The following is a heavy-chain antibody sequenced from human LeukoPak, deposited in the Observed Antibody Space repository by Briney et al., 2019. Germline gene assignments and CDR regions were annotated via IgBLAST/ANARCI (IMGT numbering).Heavy chain of an antibody. Sequence: GSLKLSCATSGFNFRYYYMSWDRQGPGKGLEWVSYISSSGSTIYYADSVKGRFTISRDNAKNSLYLQMNSLRAEDTAVYYCALGEWLVPFDYWGQGTLVTVSS. CDR2: ISSSGSTI. CDR1: GFNFRYYY. V-gene: IGHV3-11*04. D-gene: IGHD3-16*01. J-gene: IGHJ4*02. CDR3: ALGEWLVPFDY.